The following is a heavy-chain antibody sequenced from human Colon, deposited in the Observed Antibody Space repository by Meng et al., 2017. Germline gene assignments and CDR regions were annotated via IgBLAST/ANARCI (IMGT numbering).Heavy chain of an antibody. Sequence: DVQLVESGGGLVQPGGSLRLFCVVSGFTIKNNYIHWVRQVPVKGLEWVSILYSGSITYYADSVKGRFTITRDDSTNTVHLQMNSLRVDDMALYYCATENFAAWGQGTLVTVSS. CDR3: ATENFAA. D-gene: IGHD1-7*01. V-gene: IGHV3-66*02. CDR1: GFTIKNNY. CDR2: LYSGSIT. J-gene: IGHJ5*02.